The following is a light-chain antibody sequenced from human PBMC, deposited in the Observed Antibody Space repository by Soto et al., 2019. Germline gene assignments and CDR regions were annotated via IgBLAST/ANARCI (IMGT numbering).Light chain of an antibody. Sequence: IQITQSPSSLSASVGDTVTITCRASQDIEDDLGWYQQKPGKAPKLLIYKASSLESGVPSRFSGSGSGTEFTLTISSLQPDDFATYYCQQYNSYSGTFGQGTKVDIK. V-gene: IGKV1-5*03. J-gene: IGKJ1*01. CDR3: QQYNSYSGT. CDR1: QDIEDD. CDR2: KAS.